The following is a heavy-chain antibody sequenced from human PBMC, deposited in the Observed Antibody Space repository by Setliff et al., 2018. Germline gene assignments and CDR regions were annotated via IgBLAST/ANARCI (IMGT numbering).Heavy chain of an antibody. CDR1: GHTLTGYY. CDR3: ARDGVFYAMDV. D-gene: IGHD2-2*01. V-gene: IGHV1-2*02. J-gene: IGHJ6*02. Sequence: SAVNVPCKASGHTLTGYYMHWVRQAPGQGLEWMGWINPHSGDTKYAQNVQGRVTMTRDTSITTFYMELNSLRADDTALYYCARDGVFYAMDVWGQGTTVTVSS. CDR2: INPHSGDT.